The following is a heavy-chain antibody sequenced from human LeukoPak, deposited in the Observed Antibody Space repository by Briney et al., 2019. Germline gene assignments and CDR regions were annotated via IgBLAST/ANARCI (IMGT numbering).Heavy chain of an antibody. CDR3: ARDPRARYFYDSSGSWFDP. J-gene: IGHJ5*02. CDR2: ISAYNGNT. D-gene: IGHD3-22*01. Sequence: GASVKVSYKASGYTFTIYGISWVRQAPGKGLEWVGWISAYNGNTNYAQKLQGRVTMTTDTSTSTAYMELRSLRSDDTAVYYCARDPRARYFYDSSGSWFDPWGQGTLVTVSS. CDR1: GYTFTIYG. V-gene: IGHV1-18*01.